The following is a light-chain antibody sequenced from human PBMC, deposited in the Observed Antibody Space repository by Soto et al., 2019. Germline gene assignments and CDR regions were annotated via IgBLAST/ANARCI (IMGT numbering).Light chain of an antibody. CDR1: QSISSY. CDR2: DAS. V-gene: IGKV3-11*01. J-gene: IGKJ5*01. Sequence: VVLNQSPVTLSLSQGERASLSCRASQSISSYLAWYQQKPGQAPRLLIYDASNRATGIPARFSGSGSGTDFTLTISSLEPEDFAVYYCQQRSNWPPITFGQGTRLEIK. CDR3: QQRSNWPPIT.